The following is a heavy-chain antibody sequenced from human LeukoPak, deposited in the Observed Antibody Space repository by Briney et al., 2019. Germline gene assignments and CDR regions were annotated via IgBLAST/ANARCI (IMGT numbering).Heavy chain of an antibody. Sequence: GGSLRLSCAASGFTFSSYAMSWVRQAPGKGLEWVSALSGSGGSTYYADSVKGRFTISRDNSKNTLYLQMNSLRAEDTAVYYCAKAAGYDYVCGSYRDGDAFDIWGQGTMVTVSS. D-gene: IGHD3-16*02. CDR3: AKAAGYDYVCGSYRDGDAFDI. V-gene: IGHV3-23*01. CDR2: LSGSGGST. CDR1: GFTFSSYA. J-gene: IGHJ3*02.